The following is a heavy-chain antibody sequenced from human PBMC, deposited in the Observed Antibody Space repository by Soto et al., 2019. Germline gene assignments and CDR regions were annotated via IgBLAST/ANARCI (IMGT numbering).Heavy chain of an antibody. CDR3: AREQEGVVVTATFDY. CDR2: IKQDGSDK. Sequence: GGSLRLSCAASGFTFSSYWMSWFRQAPGKGLEWVANIKQDGSDKYYVDSVKGRFTISRDNAKNSLYLQMNSLRAEDTAVYYCAREQEGVVVTATFDYWGQGTPVTVSS. CDR1: GFTFSSYW. J-gene: IGHJ4*02. D-gene: IGHD2-21*02. V-gene: IGHV3-7*01.